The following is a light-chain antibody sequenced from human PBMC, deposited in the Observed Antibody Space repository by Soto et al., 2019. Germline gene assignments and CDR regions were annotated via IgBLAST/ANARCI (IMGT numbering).Light chain of an antibody. V-gene: IGKV1-33*01. Sequence: DIQMTQSPSSLSASVGDRVTITCQASRDIRKYVNWYQQKPGKAPKLLIYDAAYLETGVPSRFSVSGSGTDFTFSISTLQPEDIGTYYCQQYDDIPPTFGGGTKVEIK. CDR1: RDIRKY. CDR3: QQYDDIPPT. CDR2: DAA. J-gene: IGKJ4*01.